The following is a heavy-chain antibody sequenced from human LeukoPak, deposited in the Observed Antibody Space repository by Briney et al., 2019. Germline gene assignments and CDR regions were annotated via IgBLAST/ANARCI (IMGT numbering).Heavy chain of an antibody. V-gene: IGHV3-30*03. Sequence: GRSLRLSCAASGFTFSNYGMNWVRQPPGKGLEWVAIISYDGSNQYYVDSVKGRFTISRDNAKNSLYMQMNSLRAEDTAVYYCASGGGATRSGYAFDMWGQGTMVTVSS. J-gene: IGHJ3*02. CDR2: ISYDGSNQ. D-gene: IGHD1-26*01. CDR3: ASGGGATRSGYAFDM. CDR1: GFTFSNYG.